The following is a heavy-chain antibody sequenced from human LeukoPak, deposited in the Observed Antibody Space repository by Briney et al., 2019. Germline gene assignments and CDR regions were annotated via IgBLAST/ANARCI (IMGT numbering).Heavy chain of an antibody. CDR2: ISGSGGST. Sequence: GGSLRLSCAASGFTFSSYAMSWVRQAPGKGLEWVSAISGSGGSTYYADSVKGRFTISRDNSKNTLYLQMNSLRAEDTAVYYCAGDDSSGWYKFDYWGQGTLVTVSS. J-gene: IGHJ4*02. V-gene: IGHV3-23*01. D-gene: IGHD6-19*01. CDR1: GFTFSSYA. CDR3: AGDDSSGWYKFDY.